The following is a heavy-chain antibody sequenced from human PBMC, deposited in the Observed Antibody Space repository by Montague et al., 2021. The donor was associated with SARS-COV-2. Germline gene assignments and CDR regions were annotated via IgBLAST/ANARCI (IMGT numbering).Heavy chain of an antibody. D-gene: IGHD6-13*01. CDR2: IYYSGST. J-gene: IGHJ6*02. CDR1: GGSISSSSYY. CDR3: ARVGRQQLVRLSGMDV. Sequence: SETLSLTCTVSGGSISSSSYYWGWIRQPPGKGLEWIGSIYYSGSTYYNPSLKSRVTISVDPSKNQFSLKLSSVTAADTAVYYCARVGRQQLVRLSGMDVWGQGTRVTVSS. V-gene: IGHV4-39*07.